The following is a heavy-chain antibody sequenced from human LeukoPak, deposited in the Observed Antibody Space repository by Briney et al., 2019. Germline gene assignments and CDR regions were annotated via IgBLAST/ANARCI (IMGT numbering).Heavy chain of an antibody. V-gene: IGHV1-69*05. Sequence: ASVKVSCKASGGTFNSYAISWVRQAPGQGLEWMGGIIPLFGTANYAQKFQGRVTITTDESTSTAYMELSSLRSEDTAGYYCAREGIAYCGGDCHSGYFDYWGQGTLVTVSS. CDR2: IIPLFGTA. J-gene: IGHJ4*02. CDR3: AREGIAYCGGDCHSGYFDY. CDR1: GGTFNSYA. D-gene: IGHD2-21*02.